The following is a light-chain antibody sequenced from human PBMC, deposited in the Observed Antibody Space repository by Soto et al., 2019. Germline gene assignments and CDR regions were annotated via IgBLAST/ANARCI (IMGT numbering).Light chain of an antibody. CDR3: QQRSSWPLT. J-gene: IGKJ4*01. CDR2: DVS. V-gene: IGKV3-11*01. Sequence: EIVLTQSPATLSLSPGEGATLSCRASQGVSTYLAWYQQKPGQPPRLLIYDVSNRATGIPARFSGGGSGTDFTLTISSLEPEDSAVYYCQQRSSWPLTFGGGTKV. CDR1: QGVSTY.